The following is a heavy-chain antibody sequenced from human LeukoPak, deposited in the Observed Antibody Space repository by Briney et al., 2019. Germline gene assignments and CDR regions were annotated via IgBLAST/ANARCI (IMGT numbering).Heavy chain of an antibody. CDR1: GFPFSSSW. J-gene: IGHJ4*02. CDR3: ARDAGWGYYDL. Sequence: GGSLRLSCVASGFPFSSSWVPWVRQAPGKGLEWVANIDKHGSGKYYADSVKGRLAISRDYAKNSVFLQMNSLGAEDTSVYYCARDAGWGYYDLWGQGTPVTVSS. D-gene: IGHD1-26*01. V-gene: IGHV3-7*01. CDR2: IDKHGSGK.